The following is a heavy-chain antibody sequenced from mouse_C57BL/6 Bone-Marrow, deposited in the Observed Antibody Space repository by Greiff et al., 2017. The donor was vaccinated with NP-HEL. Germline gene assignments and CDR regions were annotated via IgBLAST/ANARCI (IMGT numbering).Heavy chain of an antibody. V-gene: IGHV5-6*01. Sequence: EVQVVESGGDLVKPGGSLKLSCAASGFTFSSYGMSWVRQTPDKRLEWVATISSGGSYTYYPDSVKGRFTISRDNAKNTLYLQMSSLKSEDTAMYYCARPGNGYDDAMDYWGQGTSVTVSS. J-gene: IGHJ4*01. CDR2: ISSGGSYT. CDR3: ARPGNGYDDAMDY. D-gene: IGHD2-2*01. CDR1: GFTFSSYG.